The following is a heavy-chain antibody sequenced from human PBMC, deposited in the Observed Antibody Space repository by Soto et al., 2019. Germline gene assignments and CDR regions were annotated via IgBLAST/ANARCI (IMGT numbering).Heavy chain of an antibody. CDR1: GGSISSGGYY. J-gene: IGHJ5*02. CDR3: ARDIVKYYGSGSYRQYNWFAP. Sequence: SETLSLTCTVSGGSISSGGYYWSWIRQHPGKGLEWIGYIYYSGSTYYNPSLKSRVTISVDTSKNQFSLKLSSVTAADTAVYYCARDIVKYYGSGSYRQYNWFAPWGQGTLVTVSS. D-gene: IGHD3-10*01. CDR2: IYYSGST. V-gene: IGHV4-31*02.